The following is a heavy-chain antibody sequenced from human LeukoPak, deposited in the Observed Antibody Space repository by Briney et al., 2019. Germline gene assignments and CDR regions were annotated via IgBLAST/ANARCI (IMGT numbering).Heavy chain of an antibody. CDR2: THKSGTIT. V-gene: IGHV3-48*02. CDR3: ARDPHALDF. Sequence: GGSLRLSCVGSGFSFSNPDMNWVRQAPGKGLEWVSYTHKSGTITYYRDSVKGRFTISRDNAKNSLYLQMNSLRDEDTAVYYCARDPHALDFWGQGTLVTVSS. J-gene: IGHJ4*02. CDR1: GFSFSNPD.